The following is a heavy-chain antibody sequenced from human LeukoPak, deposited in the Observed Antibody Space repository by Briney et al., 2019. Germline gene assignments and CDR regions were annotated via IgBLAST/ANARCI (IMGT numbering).Heavy chain of an antibody. D-gene: IGHD2-21*02. CDR1: GGSFCGYY. Sequence: SETLSLTCAVYGGSFCGYYWSWIRQPPGKGLEWIGEINHSGSTNYNPSLESRVTISVGTSKNQFSLKLSSVTAADTAVYYCARVVTAPTSYFDYWGQGTLVTVSS. V-gene: IGHV4-34*01. CDR3: ARVVTAPTSYFDY. J-gene: IGHJ4*02. CDR2: INHSGST.